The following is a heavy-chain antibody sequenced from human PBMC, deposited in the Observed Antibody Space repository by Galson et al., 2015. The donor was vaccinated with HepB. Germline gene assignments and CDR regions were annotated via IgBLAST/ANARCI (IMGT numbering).Heavy chain of an antibody. V-gene: IGHV1-18*01. CDR3: ARSAGSQYCSSTSCRLFDY. Sequence: QSGAEVKKPGESLKVSCKASGYTFTSYGISWVRQAPGQGLEWMGWISAYNGNTNYAQKLQGRVTMTTDTSTSTAYMELRSLRSDDTAVYYCARSAGSQYCSSTSCRLFDYWGQGTLVTVSS. D-gene: IGHD2-2*01. CDR1: GYTFTSYG. CDR2: ISAYNGNT. J-gene: IGHJ4*02.